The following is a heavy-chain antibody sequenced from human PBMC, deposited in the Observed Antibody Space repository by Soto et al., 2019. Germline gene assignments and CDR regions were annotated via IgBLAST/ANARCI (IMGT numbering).Heavy chain of an antibody. CDR1: GFTFSGSA. J-gene: IGHJ4*01. Sequence: EVQLVESGGGLVQPGGSLKLSCAASGFTFSGSAMHWVRQASGKGLEWVGRIRSKANSYATAYAASVKGRFTISRDDSKNTSYLQMNNLKTEDTAVYYCAKREQQLSAYDYWGQGTLVTVSS. V-gene: IGHV3-73*02. CDR2: IRSKANSYAT. CDR3: AKREQQLSAYDY. D-gene: IGHD6-13*01.